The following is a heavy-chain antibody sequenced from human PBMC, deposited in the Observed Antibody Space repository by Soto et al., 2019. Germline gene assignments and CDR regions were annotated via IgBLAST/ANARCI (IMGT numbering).Heavy chain of an antibody. Sequence: GESLKISCKGSGYSFTSYWISWVRQMPGKGLEWMGRIDPSDSYTNYSPSFQGHVTISADKSISTAYLQWSSLKASDTAMYYCDRKYYSSSWNGYYYYGMDVWGQGTTVTVSS. CDR2: IDPSDSYT. CDR1: GYSFTSYW. J-gene: IGHJ6*02. D-gene: IGHD6-13*01. CDR3: DRKYYSSSWNGYYYYGMDV. V-gene: IGHV5-10-1*01.